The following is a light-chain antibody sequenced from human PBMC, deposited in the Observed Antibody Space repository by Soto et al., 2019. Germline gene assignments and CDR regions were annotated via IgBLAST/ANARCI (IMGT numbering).Light chain of an antibody. Sequence: QSALTQPASVSGSPGQSITISCTGTSSDVGGYNYVSWYQQHPGKAPKLMIYEVSNRPSGVSNRFSGSKSGNTASLTISGLQAEDEADYYCSSYTSRSTLDYVFGSVTKLTVL. CDR3: SSYTSRSTLDYV. J-gene: IGLJ1*01. CDR2: EVS. CDR1: SSDVGGYNY. V-gene: IGLV2-14*01.